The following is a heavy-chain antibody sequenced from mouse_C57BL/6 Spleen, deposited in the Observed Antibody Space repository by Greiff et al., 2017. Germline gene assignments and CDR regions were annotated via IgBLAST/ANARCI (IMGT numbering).Heavy chain of an antibody. J-gene: IGHJ1*03. V-gene: IGHV5-9*01. D-gene: IGHD1-1*01. CDR1: GFPFSSYT. CDR3: ARRGYYYGSSYDWYFDV. CDR2: ISGGGGNT. Sequence: EVKLMESGGGLVKPGGSLKLSCAASGFPFSSYTMSWVRQTPEKRLEWVATISGGGGNTYYPDSVKGRFTISRDNAKNTLYLQMSSLRSEDTALYYCARRGYYYGSSYDWYFDVWGTGTTVTVSS.